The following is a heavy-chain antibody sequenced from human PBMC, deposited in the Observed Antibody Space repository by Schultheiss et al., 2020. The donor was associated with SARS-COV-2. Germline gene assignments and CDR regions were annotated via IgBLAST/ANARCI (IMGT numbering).Heavy chain of an antibody. V-gene: IGHV1-69*05. CDR1: GGTFSSYA. CDR3: ARAPGGEGNWFDP. Sequence: SVKVSCKASGGTFSSYAISWVRQAPGQGLEWMGGIIPIFGTANYAQRFQGRVTMTRDTSTTTVHMELSSLTSEDTAVYYCARAPGGEGNWFDPWGQGTLVTVSS. CDR2: IIPIFGTA. J-gene: IGHJ5*02. D-gene: IGHD3-16*01.